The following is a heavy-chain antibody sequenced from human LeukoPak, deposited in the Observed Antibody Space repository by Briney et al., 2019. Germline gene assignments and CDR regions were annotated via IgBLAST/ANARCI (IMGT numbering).Heavy chain of an antibody. CDR1: GYTFPDYG. Sequence: APVRVSCKASGYTFPDYGISWVRQAPGQGLEWVGWISGYNGHTNYAQKFQGRVTMTTDTSTSTVCMELRTLRSDDTAVYYCARDQNIAGRPDYWGQGTLVTVSS. V-gene: IGHV1-18*01. J-gene: IGHJ4*02. CDR2: ISGYNGHT. CDR3: ARDQNIAGRPDY. D-gene: IGHD6-6*01.